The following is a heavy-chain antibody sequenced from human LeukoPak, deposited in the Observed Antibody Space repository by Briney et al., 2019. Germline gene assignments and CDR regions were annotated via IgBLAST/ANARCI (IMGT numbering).Heavy chain of an antibody. V-gene: IGHV3-7*03. J-gene: IGHJ4*02. CDR2: IKQDGSEK. CDR1: GFTFSSYW. CDR3: AREYYDFWSGYYADY. Sequence: PGGSLRLSCAASGFTFSSYWMSWVRKAPGKGLEWVANIKQDGSEKYYVDSVKGRFTISRDNAKNSLYLQMNSLRAEDTAVYYCAREYYDFWSGYYADYWGQGTLVTVSS. D-gene: IGHD3-3*01.